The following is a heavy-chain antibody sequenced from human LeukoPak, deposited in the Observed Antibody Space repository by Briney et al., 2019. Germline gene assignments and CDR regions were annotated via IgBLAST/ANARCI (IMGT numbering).Heavy chain of an antibody. CDR1: GFTFSSYW. Sequence: GGSLRLSRAASGFTFSSYWMSWVRQAPGKGLEWVANIKQDGSEKYYVDSVKGRFTISRDNAKNSPYLQMNSLRAEDTAVYYCARDSGARGYSYGAYWGQGTLVTVSS. CDR2: IKQDGSEK. CDR3: ARDSGARGYSYGAY. J-gene: IGHJ4*02. V-gene: IGHV3-7*01. D-gene: IGHD5-18*01.